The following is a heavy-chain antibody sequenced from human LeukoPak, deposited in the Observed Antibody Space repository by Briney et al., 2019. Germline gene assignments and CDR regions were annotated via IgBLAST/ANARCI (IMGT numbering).Heavy chain of an antibody. CDR2: IYPGDSDT. CDR3: ARLGRYSGCDYVGDLDY. CDR1: GYNFTNYW. V-gene: IGHV5-51*01. D-gene: IGHD5-12*01. J-gene: IGHJ4*02. Sequence: GESLKISCKGSGYNFTNYWIGCLRQMPGKRLEWMAIIYPGDSDTTYSPSFQGQVTISADKSISTAYLQWSMLKASDTAMYYCARLGRYSGCDYVGDLDYWGQGTLVTVSS.